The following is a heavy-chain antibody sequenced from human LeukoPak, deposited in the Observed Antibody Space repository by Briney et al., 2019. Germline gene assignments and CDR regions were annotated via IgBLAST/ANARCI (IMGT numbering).Heavy chain of an antibody. CDR3: ARHPRKKGIAAAGNY. CDR1: GGSISSYY. V-gene: IGHV4-4*07. Sequence: SETLSLTCTVSGGSISSYYWSWIRQPAGKGLEWIGRIYTSGSTNYNPSLKSRVTMSVDTSKNQFSLKLSSVTAADTAVYYCARHPRKKGIAAAGNYWGQGTLVTVSS. CDR2: IYTSGST. D-gene: IGHD6-13*01. J-gene: IGHJ4*02.